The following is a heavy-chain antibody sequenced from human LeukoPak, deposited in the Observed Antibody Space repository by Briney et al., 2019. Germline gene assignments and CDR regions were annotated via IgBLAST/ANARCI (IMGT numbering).Heavy chain of an antibody. V-gene: IGHV4-30-4*01. Sequence: SETLSLTCTVSGGSISSGDDYWSWIRQPPGKGLEWIGYIYYSGSTYYNPSLKSRVTISVDTSKNQFSLKLSSVTAADTAVYYCARDKGGSGSYNDYRGQGTLVTVSS. CDR1: GGSISSGDDY. CDR2: IYYSGST. D-gene: IGHD3-10*01. CDR3: ARDKGGSGSYNDY. J-gene: IGHJ4*02.